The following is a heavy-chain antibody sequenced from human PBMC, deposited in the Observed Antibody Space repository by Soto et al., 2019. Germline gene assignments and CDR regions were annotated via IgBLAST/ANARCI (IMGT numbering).Heavy chain of an antibody. V-gene: IGHV3-33*01. Sequence: PGGSLRLSCAASGFTFSSYGMHWVRQAPGKGLEWAAVIWYDGSNKYYADSVKGRFTISRDNSKNTLYLQMNSLRAEDTAVYYCARVGNHIPYYYYYYMDVWGKGTTVTVSS. CDR3: ARVGNHIPYYYYYYMDV. D-gene: IGHD2-21*01. J-gene: IGHJ6*03. CDR2: IWYDGSNK. CDR1: GFTFSSYG.